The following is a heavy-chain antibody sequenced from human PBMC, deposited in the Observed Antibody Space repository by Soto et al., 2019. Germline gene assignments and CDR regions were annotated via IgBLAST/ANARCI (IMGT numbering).Heavy chain of an antibody. V-gene: IGHV5-51*01. CDR2: IYPGDSDT. Sequence: GESLKISCKGSGYSFTSYWIGWVRQMPGKGLEWMGIIYPGDSDTRYSPSFQGQVTISADKSISTAYLQWSSLKASDTAMYYCAIQLDTAMVTAYYYYYGMDVWGQGTTVTVSS. CDR1: GYSFTSYW. CDR3: AIQLDTAMVTAYYYYYGMDV. J-gene: IGHJ6*02. D-gene: IGHD5-18*01.